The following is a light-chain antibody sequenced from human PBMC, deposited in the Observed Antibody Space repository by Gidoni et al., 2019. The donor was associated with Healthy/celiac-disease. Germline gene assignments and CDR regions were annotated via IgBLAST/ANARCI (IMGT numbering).Light chain of an antibody. CDR2: GAS. J-gene: IGKJ1*01. CDR1: QSVSSN. CDR3: QQYNNWPRT. V-gene: IGKV3-15*01. Sequence: EIVMTQSPATLSVSPGERATLSCRASQSVSSNLAWYQQKPGQAPRLLIYGASTRATGIPAMFSCSGSGTEFTLTISSLQSEDFAVYYCQQYNNWPRTFGQGTKVEIK.